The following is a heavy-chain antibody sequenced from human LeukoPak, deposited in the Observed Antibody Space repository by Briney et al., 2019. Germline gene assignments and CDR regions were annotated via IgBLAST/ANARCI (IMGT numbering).Heavy chain of an antibody. CDR1: GFTFSSYA. CDR2: ISGGAAST. J-gene: IGHJ4*02. CDR3: ARRGGGRVTHFDY. Sequence: GSLRLSCAASGFTFSSYAMSWVRQAPGKGLEWVSSISGGAASTDYVDSVKGRFTISRDNSKNTLYLQMNSLRAEDTAVYYCARRGGGRVTHFDYWGQGTLVTVSS. V-gene: IGHV3-23*01. D-gene: IGHD3-16*01.